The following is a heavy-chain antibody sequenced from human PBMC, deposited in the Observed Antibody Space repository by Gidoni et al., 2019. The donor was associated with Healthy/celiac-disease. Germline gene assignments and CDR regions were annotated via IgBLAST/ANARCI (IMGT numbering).Heavy chain of an antibody. CDR2: SSGSGGST. Sequence: EVQLLESGGGLVQPGGSLRLSCAASGFTFSSYAMSWVRQAPGKGLEWVSASSGSGGSTYYADSVKGRVTISRDKSKNTLYLQMNSLRAEDTAVYYCANPEGGGLPRRVAFDIWGQGTMVTVSS. J-gene: IGHJ3*02. CDR1: GFTFSSYA. CDR3: ANPEGGGLPRRVAFDI. V-gene: IGHV3-23*01. D-gene: IGHD2-15*01.